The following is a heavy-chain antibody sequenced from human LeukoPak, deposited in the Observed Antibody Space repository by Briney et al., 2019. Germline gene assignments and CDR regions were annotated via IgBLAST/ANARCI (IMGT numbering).Heavy chain of an antibody. J-gene: IGHJ4*02. Sequence: ASVKVSCKASGYTFTGYYMHWVRQAPGQGLEWMGRINPNSGGTNYAQKFRGRVTMTRDTSISTAYMELSRLRSDDTAVYYCARTSRGSYPTTDYWGQGTLVTVSS. D-gene: IGHD1-26*01. V-gene: IGHV1-2*06. CDR1: GYTFTGYY. CDR2: INPNSGGT. CDR3: ARTSRGSYPTTDY.